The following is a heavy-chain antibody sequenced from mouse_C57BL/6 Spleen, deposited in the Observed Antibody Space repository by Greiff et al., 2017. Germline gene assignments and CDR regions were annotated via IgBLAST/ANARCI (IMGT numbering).Heavy chain of an antibody. CDR2: IHPSDSDT. D-gene: IGHD2-4*01. Sequence: VQLQQPGAELVKPGASVKVSCKASGYTFTSYWMHWVKQRPGQGLEWIGRIHPSDSDTNYNQKFKGKATLTVDKSSSTAYMQLSSLTSEDSAVYYGAIGHYDYDGGYFDVWGTGTTVTVSS. CDR1: GYTFTSYW. V-gene: IGHV1-74*01. J-gene: IGHJ1*03. CDR3: AIGHYDYDGGYFDV.